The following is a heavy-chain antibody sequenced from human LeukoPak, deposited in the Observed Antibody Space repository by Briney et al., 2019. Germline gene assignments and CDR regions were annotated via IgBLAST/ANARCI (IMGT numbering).Heavy chain of an antibody. J-gene: IGHJ6*03. V-gene: IGHV4-34*01. Sequence: SETLSLTCAVYGGSFSGYYWSWIRQPPGKGLEWIGEINHSGSTNHNPSLKSRVTISVDTSKNQFSLKLSSVTAADTAVYYCARVRRYHYYYYMDVWGKGTTVTVSS. CDR3: ARVRRYHYYYYMDV. CDR1: GGSFSGYY. CDR2: INHSGST.